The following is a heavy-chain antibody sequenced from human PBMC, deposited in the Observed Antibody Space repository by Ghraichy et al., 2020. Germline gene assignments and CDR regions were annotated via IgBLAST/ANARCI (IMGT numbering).Heavy chain of an antibody. D-gene: IGHD7-27*01. J-gene: IGHJ3*02. Sequence: SQTLSLTCTVSGGSISSYYWSWIRQPPGKGLEWIGYIYYSGSTNYNPSLKSRVTISVDTSKNQFSLKLSSVTAADTAVYYCARGGGDQAGDDAFDIWGQGTMVTVSS. CDR2: IYYSGST. V-gene: IGHV4-59*01. CDR3: ARGGGDQAGDDAFDI. CDR1: GGSISSYY.